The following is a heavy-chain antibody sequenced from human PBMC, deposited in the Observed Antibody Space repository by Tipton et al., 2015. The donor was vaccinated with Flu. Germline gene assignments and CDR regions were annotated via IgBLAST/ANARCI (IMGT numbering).Heavy chain of an antibody. Sequence: TLSLTCAVSGDSISSDYHWGWIRQFPGKGLEWIGTVSRSGSTIYNPSLKSRVSISIDRSKNQFSLNLRSVTAADMAVYYCARAPTTAVAYIWGQGTLVTVSS. CDR1: GDSISSDYH. J-gene: IGHJ4*02. D-gene: IGHD6-19*01. CDR3: ARAPTTAVAYI. CDR2: VSRSGST. V-gene: IGHV4-38-2*01.